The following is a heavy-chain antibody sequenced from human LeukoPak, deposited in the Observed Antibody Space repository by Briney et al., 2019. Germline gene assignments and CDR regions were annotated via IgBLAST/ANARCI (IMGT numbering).Heavy chain of an antibody. J-gene: IGHJ4*02. Sequence: PGGSLRLSCAASGFILSNYAMSWVRQAPGKGLEWVANIKQDGSEKYYVDSVKGRFTISRDNAKNSLYLQMNSLRAEDTAVYYCARDGFFLEWFFDYWGQGTLVTVSS. CDR1: GFILSNYA. V-gene: IGHV3-7*01. CDR3: ARDGFFLEWFFDY. D-gene: IGHD3-3*01. CDR2: IKQDGSEK.